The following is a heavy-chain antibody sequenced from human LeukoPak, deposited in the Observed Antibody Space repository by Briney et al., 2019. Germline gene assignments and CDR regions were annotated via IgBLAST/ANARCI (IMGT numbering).Heavy chain of an antibody. CDR3: ASSSWYLSSYFDY. Sequence: SVKVSCKASGGTFSSYAISWVRQAPGQGLEWMGGIIPIFDTANYAQKFQGRVTMTRDTSTSTVYMELSSLRSEDTAVYYCASSSWYLSSYFDYWGQGTLVTVSS. CDR1: GGTFSSYA. CDR2: IIPIFDTA. D-gene: IGHD6-13*01. V-gene: IGHV1-69*05. J-gene: IGHJ4*02.